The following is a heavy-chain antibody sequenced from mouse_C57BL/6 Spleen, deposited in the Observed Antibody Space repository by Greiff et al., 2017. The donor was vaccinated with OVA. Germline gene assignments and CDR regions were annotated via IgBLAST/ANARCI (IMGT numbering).Heavy chain of an antibody. J-gene: IGHJ2*01. CDR2: IYPGSGST. V-gene: IGHV1-55*01. CDR1: GYTFTSYW. Sequence: QVQLQQPGAELVKPGASVKMSCKASGYTFTSYWITWVKQRPGQGLEWIGDIYPGSGSTNYNEKFKSKATLTVDTSSSTAYMQLSSLTSEDSAVYYCARLGEVVAPFDYWGQGTTLTVSS. D-gene: IGHD1-1*01. CDR3: ARLGEVVAPFDY.